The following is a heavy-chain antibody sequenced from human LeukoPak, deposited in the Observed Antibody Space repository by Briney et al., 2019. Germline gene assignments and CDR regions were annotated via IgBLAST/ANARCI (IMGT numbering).Heavy chain of an antibody. CDR2: IYPGDSDT. CDR3: ARRRYCGGDCYSLDY. CDR1: GYTFHSYW. J-gene: IGHJ4*02. Sequence: GESLKISCKGSGYTFHSYWIAWVRQMPGKGLEWMGIIYPGDSDTRYSPSFQGQVTISADKSISTAYLQWSSLKASDTAMYYCARRRYCGGDCYSLDYWGQGTLVTVSS. D-gene: IGHD2-21*02. V-gene: IGHV5-51*01.